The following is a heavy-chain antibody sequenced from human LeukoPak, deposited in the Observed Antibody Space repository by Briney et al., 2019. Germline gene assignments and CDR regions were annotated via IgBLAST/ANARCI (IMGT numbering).Heavy chain of an antibody. CDR2: MNPNTGNT. V-gene: IGHV1-8*01. D-gene: IGHD2-15*01. J-gene: IGHJ4*02. CDR3: ASVAPGSYCSGGSCPYFDY. CDR1: GYTFIGYD. Sequence: GASVKVSCKASGYTFIGYDINWVRQATGQGLEWMGWMNPNTGNTGYAQKFRGRVTMTRNTSISTASMELSSLTSEDTALYYCASVAPGSYCSGGSCPYFDYWGQGTLVSVSS.